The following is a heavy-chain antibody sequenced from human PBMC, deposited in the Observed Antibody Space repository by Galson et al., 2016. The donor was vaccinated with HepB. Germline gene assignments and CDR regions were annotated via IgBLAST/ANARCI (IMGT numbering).Heavy chain of an antibody. Sequence: CAISGDSVPSNSAAWTWIRQSPLRGLEWLGRTYYRSKWYNDYAVSVKSRISIHPDTSKNQFSLQLNSVTPEDTAVYYCARVRCSPFRCQNWFDPWGQGTLVTVSS. D-gene: IGHD2-15*01. CDR2: TYYRSKWYN. CDR3: ARVRCSPFRCQNWFDP. J-gene: IGHJ5*02. V-gene: IGHV6-1*01. CDR1: GDSVPSNSAA.